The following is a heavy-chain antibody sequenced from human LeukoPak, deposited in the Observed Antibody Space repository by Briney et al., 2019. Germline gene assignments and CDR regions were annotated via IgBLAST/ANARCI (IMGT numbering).Heavy chain of an antibody. CDR3: TTAYSSSWYPFRY. V-gene: IGHV3-30-3*01. J-gene: IGHJ4*02. CDR1: GFTFSSYA. CDR2: ISYDGSNK. Sequence: PGRSLRLSCAASGFTFSSYAMHWVRQAPGKGLEWVAVISYDGSNKYYADSVKGRFTISRDNSKNTLYLQMNSLRAEDTAVYYCTTAYSSSWYPFRYWGQGTLVTVSS. D-gene: IGHD6-13*01.